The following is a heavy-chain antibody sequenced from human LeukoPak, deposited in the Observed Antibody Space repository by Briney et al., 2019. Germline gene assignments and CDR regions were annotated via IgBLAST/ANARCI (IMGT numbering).Heavy chain of an antibody. CDR2: IKQDGSEK. J-gene: IGHJ4*02. D-gene: IGHD1/OR15-1a*01. Sequence: GGSLRLSCAASGLTFSTYWMTWVRQAPGKGLEWVANIKQDGSEKYFVDSVKGRFTISRDNANNSLYLQMNSLRAEDTAVYYCARESVEQGFDYWGQGTLVTVSS. V-gene: IGHV3-7*03. CDR3: ARESVEQGFDY. CDR1: GLTFSTYW.